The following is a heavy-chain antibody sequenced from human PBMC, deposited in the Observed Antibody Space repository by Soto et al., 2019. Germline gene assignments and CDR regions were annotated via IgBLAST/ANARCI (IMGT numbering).Heavy chain of an antibody. CDR1: GYTFTSYV. V-gene: IGHV1-18*01. J-gene: IGHJ4*02. CDR3: ARESRNYAALDY. D-gene: IGHD4-4*01. CDR2: ISADNHNT. Sequence: QVQLMQSGLEVKRPGASVKVSCKTSGYTFTSYVISWVRQAPGHGLEWMGWISADNHNTNVAQNFQGRVTLTTDTSTTTVFMELRNLRSDDTAVYYCARESRNYAALDYWGQGTLVTVSS.